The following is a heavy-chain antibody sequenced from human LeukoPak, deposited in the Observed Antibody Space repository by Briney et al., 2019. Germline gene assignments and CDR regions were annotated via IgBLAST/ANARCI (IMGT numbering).Heavy chain of an antibody. D-gene: IGHD2-15*01. V-gene: IGHV3-30*04. Sequence: QPGGSLRLSCAASGFTFSTYAMHWVRQAPGKGLEWVAVVSYDGSNKYYADSVKGRFTISRDNSKSTLFLLMNSLRPEDTAVYYCARDSRHSSFDYWGQGTLVTVSS. CDR3: ARDSRHSSFDY. CDR1: GFTFSTYA. J-gene: IGHJ4*02. CDR2: VSYDGSNK.